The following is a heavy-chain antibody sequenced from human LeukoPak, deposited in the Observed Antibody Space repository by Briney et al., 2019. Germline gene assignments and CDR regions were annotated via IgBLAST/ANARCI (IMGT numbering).Heavy chain of an antibody. Sequence: GGSLRLSCAASGFTFSSYSMNWVRQAPGKGLEWVSSISSSSSYIYYADSVRGRFTISRDNSKNTVYLQMNSLRAEDMAVYYCAKDRGTGSYYYFDYWGQGTLVTVSS. J-gene: IGHJ4*02. D-gene: IGHD1-26*01. CDR1: GFTFSSYS. CDR3: AKDRGTGSYYYFDY. CDR2: ISSSSSYI. V-gene: IGHV3-21*01.